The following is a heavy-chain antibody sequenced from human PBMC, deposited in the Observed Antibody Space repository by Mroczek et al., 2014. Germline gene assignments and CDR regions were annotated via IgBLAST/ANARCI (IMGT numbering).Heavy chain of an antibody. J-gene: IGHJ6*02. CDR2: IYYSGST. CDR1: GGSISSYY. V-gene: IGHV4-59*01. CDR3: ARVNDFWSGYPAHYGMDV. Sequence: QVQLQESGPGLVKPSETLSLTCTVSGGSISSYYWSWIRQPPGKGLEWIGYIYYSGSTNYNPSLKSRVTISVDTSKNQFSLKLSSVTAADTAVYYCARVNDFWSGYPAHYGMDVWGQGTTVTVSS. D-gene: IGHD3-3*01.